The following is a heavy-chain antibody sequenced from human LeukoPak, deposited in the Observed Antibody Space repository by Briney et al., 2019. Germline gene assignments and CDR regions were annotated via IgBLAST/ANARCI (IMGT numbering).Heavy chain of an antibody. V-gene: IGHV3-9*01. CDR1: GFTFEDYA. CDR3: AKDKRLAMARQRGNSLDV. D-gene: IGHD6-19*01. J-gene: IGHJ3*01. CDR2: INWSSGSV. Sequence: GRSLRLSCAGSGFTFEDYAMHWVRQAPGKGLEWVSGINWSSGSVEYADSVKGRLTISRDNAKSTLYLQMKSLRAEDTALYYCAKDKRLAMARQRGNSLDVWGPGTMVTVSS.